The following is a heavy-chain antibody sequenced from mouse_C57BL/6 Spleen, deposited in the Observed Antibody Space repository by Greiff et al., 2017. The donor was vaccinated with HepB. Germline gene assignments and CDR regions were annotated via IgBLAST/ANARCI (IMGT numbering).Heavy chain of an antibody. J-gene: IGHJ3*01. D-gene: IGHD1-1*01. CDR3: ASPNYGSSRVFDY. CDR2: INPYNGGT. Sequence: EVQLQQSGPVLVKPGASVKMSCKASGYTFTDYYMNWVKQSHGKSLEWIGVINPYNGGTSYNQKFKGKATLTVDKSSSTAYMELNSLTSEDSAVYYCASPNYGSSRVFDYWGQGTLVTVSA. CDR1: GYTFTDYY. V-gene: IGHV1-19*01.